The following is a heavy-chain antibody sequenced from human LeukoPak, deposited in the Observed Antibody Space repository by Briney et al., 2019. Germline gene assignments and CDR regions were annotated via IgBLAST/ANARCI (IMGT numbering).Heavy chain of an antibody. CDR3: ATDGAGFDT. V-gene: IGHV3-11*01. Sequence: GGSLRLSCAASGFAFNDYYMSWIRQAPGKGLEWLSYINIGGTNTHYADSVKGRLTISRDNAKKSLYLEMNNLRAEDTAVYYCATDGAGFDTWGQGVLVTVSS. CDR1: GFAFNDYY. J-gene: IGHJ5*02. CDR2: INIGGTNT.